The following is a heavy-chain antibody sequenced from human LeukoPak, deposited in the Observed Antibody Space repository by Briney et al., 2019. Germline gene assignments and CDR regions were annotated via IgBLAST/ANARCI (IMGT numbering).Heavy chain of an antibody. D-gene: IGHD3-22*01. V-gene: IGHV3-7*01. CDR2: IKQDGSEK. CDR1: GFTFSSYW. Sequence: SGGSLRLSCAASGFTFSSYWMSWVRQAPGKGLEWVANIKQDGSEKYYVDSVKGRITISRDNAKNSLYLQMNSLRAEDTAVYYCARDLRNSYSSGYYYGDAFDIWGQGTMVTVSS. J-gene: IGHJ3*02. CDR3: ARDLRNSYSSGYYYGDAFDI.